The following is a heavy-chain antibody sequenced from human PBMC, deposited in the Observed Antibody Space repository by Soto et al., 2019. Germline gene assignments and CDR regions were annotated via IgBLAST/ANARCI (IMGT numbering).Heavy chain of an antibody. D-gene: IGHD5-18*01. V-gene: IGHV3-21*01. J-gene: IGHJ5*01. CDR2: ISSSSSYI. CDR1: GFTFSKYS. CDR3: ARDGRGGYTGDS. Sequence: EVQLVESGGGLVKPGGSLRLSCAASGFTFSKYSMNWVRQAPGKGLEWVSYISSSSSYIYYAVSVKGRFTTSRDNGKNYLYLRMNSLRAEDTAVYYFARDGRGGYTGDSWGHGTRVTVSS.